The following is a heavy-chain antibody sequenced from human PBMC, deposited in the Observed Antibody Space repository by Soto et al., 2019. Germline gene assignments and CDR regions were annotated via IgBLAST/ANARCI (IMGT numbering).Heavy chain of an antibody. J-gene: IGHJ6*03. V-gene: IGHV4-59*08. CDR3: ARTVLGPDLLADSFVDYYYYMDV. Sequence: SGTLSLTCTVSGGSISSLYWSWIRQPPRKGLEWIGYVYYTGSTSYNPSLKRRVTFSADSSRGQFSLRLNSVTAADTAVYYCARTVLGPDLLADSFVDYYYYMDVWGQGTTVTVSS. CDR2: VYYTGST. CDR1: GGSISSLY. D-gene: IGHD3-9*01.